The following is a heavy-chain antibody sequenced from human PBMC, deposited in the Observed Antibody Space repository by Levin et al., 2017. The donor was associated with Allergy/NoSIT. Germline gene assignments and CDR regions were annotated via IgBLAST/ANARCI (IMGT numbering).Heavy chain of an antibody. CDR1: GFTFDDYA. V-gene: IGHV3-9*01. D-gene: IGHD3-22*01. CDR2: ISWNSGSI. Sequence: SLKISCAASGFTFDDYAMHWVRQAPGKGLEWVSGISWNSGSIGYADSVKGRFTISRDNAKNSLYLQMNSLRAEDTALYYCARTIRFYYYDSSGYPYYFDYWGQGTLVTVSS. CDR3: ARTIRFYYYDSSGYPYYFDY. J-gene: IGHJ4*02.